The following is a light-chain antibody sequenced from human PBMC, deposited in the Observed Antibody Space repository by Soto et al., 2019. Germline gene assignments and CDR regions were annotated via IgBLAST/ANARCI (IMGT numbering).Light chain of an antibody. CDR1: NNDVGGYES. Sequence: QSALTQPASVSGSPGQSITLSCTGTNNDVGGYESVSWYQQHAGRAPRLIIYDVSNRPSGVSGRFSGSKFGNTASLTISGLQAEYEADYYCSSYTSSSLYVFGTGSKLAGL. CDR3: SSYTSSSLYV. V-gene: IGLV2-14*01. CDR2: DVS. J-gene: IGLJ1*01.